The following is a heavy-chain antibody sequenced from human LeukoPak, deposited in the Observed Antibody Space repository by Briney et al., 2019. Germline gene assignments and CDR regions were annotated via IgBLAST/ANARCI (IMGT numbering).Heavy chain of an antibody. J-gene: IGHJ4*02. CDR2: ISSYNGNT. D-gene: IGHD5-18*01. Sequence: ASVKVSCKASGYTFTSYGISWVRQAPGQGLEWMGWISSYNGNTNYAQKLQGRVTMSTDTSTGTAYMELRSLRSDDTAVYYCARVDTAMVIDYWGQGTLVTVSS. CDR3: ARVDTAMVIDY. CDR1: GYTFTSYG. V-gene: IGHV1-18*01.